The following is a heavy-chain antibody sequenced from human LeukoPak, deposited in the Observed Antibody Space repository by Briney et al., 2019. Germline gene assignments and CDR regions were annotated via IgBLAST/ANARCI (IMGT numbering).Heavy chain of an antibody. CDR1: GYTFIVYY. J-gene: IGHJ6*02. Sequence: GASVKVSYKASGYTFIVYYMHWVRQAPGQGLEWMGWINPNSGGTNYEEKFQGRVTMSVDTSKNQFSLKLSSVTAADTAVYYCARDRLYYYGMDVWGQGTTVTVSS. V-gene: IGHV1-2*02. CDR2: INPNSGGT. CDR3: ARDRLYYYGMDV.